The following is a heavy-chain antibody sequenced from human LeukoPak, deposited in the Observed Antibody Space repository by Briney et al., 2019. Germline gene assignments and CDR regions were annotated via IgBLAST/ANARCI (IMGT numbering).Heavy chain of an antibody. CDR2: INHSGST. CDR3: ARDRETYSGYDSGIDY. Sequence: SETLSLTCAVYGGSFSGYYWSWIRQPPGKGLEWIGEINHSGSTNYDPSLKSRVTISVDTSKNQFSLKLSSVTAADTAVYYCARDRETYSGYDSGIDYWGQGTLVTVSS. D-gene: IGHD5-12*01. CDR1: GGSFSGYY. V-gene: IGHV4-34*01. J-gene: IGHJ4*02.